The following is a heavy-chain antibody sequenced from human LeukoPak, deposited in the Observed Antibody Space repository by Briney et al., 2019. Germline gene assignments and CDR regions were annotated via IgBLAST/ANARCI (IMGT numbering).Heavy chain of an antibody. CDR1: GGSFSGYY. Sequence: SETLSLTCAVYGGSFSGYYWSWIRRPPGKGLEWIGEINHSGSTNYTPSLKSRVTISVDTSKNQFSLKLSSVTAADTAVYYCARSSEGRYYYDSSGFSYYYYYMDVWGKGTTVTISS. CDR2: INHSGST. D-gene: IGHD3-22*01. V-gene: IGHV4-34*01. J-gene: IGHJ6*03. CDR3: ARSSEGRYYYDSSGFSYYYYYMDV.